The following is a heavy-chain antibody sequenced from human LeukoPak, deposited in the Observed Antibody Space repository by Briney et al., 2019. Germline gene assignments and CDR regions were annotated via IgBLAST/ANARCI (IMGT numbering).Heavy chain of an antibody. CDR1: GGSISSYY. Sequence: SGTLSLTCTVSGGSISSYYWSWIRQPPGKGLEWIGYIYYSGSTNYNPSLKSRVTISVDTSKNQFSLKLSSVTAADTAVYYCARAGISSSWYGWFDPWGQGTLVTVSS. CDR2: IYYSGST. CDR3: ARAGISSSWYGWFDP. D-gene: IGHD6-13*01. J-gene: IGHJ5*02. V-gene: IGHV4-59*01.